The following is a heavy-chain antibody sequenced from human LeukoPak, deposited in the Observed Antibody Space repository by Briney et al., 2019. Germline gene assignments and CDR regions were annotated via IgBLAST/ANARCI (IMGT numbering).Heavy chain of an antibody. CDR3: ARQGDILTGYPMAFDY. V-gene: IGHV1-18*01. CDR2: ISAYNGNT. J-gene: IGHJ4*02. Sequence: ASVKVSCKASGYAFTSYGISWVRQAPGQGLEWMGWISAYNGNTNYAQKLQGRVTMTTDTSTSTAYMELRSLRSDDTAVYYCARQGDILTGYPMAFDYWGQGTLVTVSS. CDR1: GYAFTSYG. D-gene: IGHD3-9*01.